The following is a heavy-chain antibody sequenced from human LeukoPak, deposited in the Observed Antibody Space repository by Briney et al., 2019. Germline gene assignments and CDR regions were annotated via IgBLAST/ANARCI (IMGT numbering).Heavy chain of an antibody. CDR3: ARQGRAAVVMYMDD. V-gene: IGHV4-39*01. CDR2: IYYTGIT. CDR1: GGSISSSSDN. J-gene: IGHJ6*03. D-gene: IGHD3-22*01. Sequence: SETLSLTCSVSGGSISSSSDNWGWIRQPPGKGLEWIGSIYYTGITYHNPSLMSRVTMSVDTSKNQFSLRLTSVTAADTAMYYCARQGRAAVVMYMDDWGKGTTVTVSS.